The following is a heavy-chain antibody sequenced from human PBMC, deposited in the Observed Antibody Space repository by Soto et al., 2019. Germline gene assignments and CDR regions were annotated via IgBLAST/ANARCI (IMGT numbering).Heavy chain of an antibody. V-gene: IGHV3-48*03. D-gene: IGHD3-22*01. CDR2: ISSSGSII. CDR1: GFTFSSYE. J-gene: IGHJ5*02. CDR3: ARGVLYYYDSSGYPHRFDP. Sequence: LRLSCAASGFTFSSYEMNWVRQAPGKGLEWVSYISSSGSIIYYADSVKGRFTISRDNAKNSLYLQMNSLRAEDTAVYYCARGVLYYYDSSGYPHRFDPWGQGNLVTVSS.